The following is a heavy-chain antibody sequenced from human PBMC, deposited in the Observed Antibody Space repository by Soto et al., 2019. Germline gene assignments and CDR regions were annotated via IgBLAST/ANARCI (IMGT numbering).Heavy chain of an antibody. CDR3: AKDRRTSHYYDSSGYYDGPFDD. D-gene: IGHD3-22*01. CDR1: GFTFSSYA. Sequence: GGSLRLSCAASGFTFSSYAMSWVRQAPGRGLEWVSAISGSGGSTYYADSVKGRFTISRDNSKNTLYLQMNSLRAEDTAVYYCAKDRRTSHYYDSSGYYDGPFDDWGQGTRVTVAS. V-gene: IGHV3-23*01. J-gene: IGHJ4*02. CDR2: ISGSGGST.